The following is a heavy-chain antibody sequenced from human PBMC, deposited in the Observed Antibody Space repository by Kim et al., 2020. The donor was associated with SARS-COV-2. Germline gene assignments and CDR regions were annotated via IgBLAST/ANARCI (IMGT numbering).Heavy chain of an antibody. J-gene: IGHJ4*02. Sequence: GGSLRLSCAASGFTFSSYSMNWVRQAPGKGLEWVSSISSSSSYIYYADSVKGRFTISRDNAKNSLYLQMNSLRAEYTALYYCARDHPAGYSYAQYFDYWGQGTLVTVSS. CDR3: ARDHPAGYSYAQYFDY. D-gene: IGHD5-18*01. CDR2: ISSSSSYI. V-gene: IGHV3-21*01. CDR1: GFTFSSYS.